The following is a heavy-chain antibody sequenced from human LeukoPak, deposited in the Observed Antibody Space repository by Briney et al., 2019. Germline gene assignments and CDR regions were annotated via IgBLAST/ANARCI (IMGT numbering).Heavy chain of an antibody. Sequence: GGSLRLSCAASGFTFGTYAMTWVRQAPGKGLEWVSSISGSGDSTYYADSVKGRFTISRDNSKKTLSLQMNTLRAEDTAIYYCAKDLWWYYDTTGFYSFDYSGQETLVTVSS. V-gene: IGHV3-23*01. J-gene: IGHJ4*02. CDR3: AKDLWWYYDTTGFYSFDY. D-gene: IGHD3-22*01. CDR2: ISGSGDST. CDR1: GFTFGTYA.